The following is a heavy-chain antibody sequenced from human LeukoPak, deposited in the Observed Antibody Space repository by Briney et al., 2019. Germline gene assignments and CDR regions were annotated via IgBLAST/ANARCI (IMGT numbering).Heavy chain of an antibody. Sequence: GGSLRLSCAASGFTFSSSWMHWVRQAPGKGLVWVSRISSDGSSTNYADSVKGRFTISRDNAKNTLDLQMNSLRAEDTAVYYCASSRYVAAARHYWGQGTLVTVSS. J-gene: IGHJ4*02. CDR1: GFTFSSSW. CDR2: ISSDGSST. CDR3: ASSRYVAAARHY. D-gene: IGHD2-2*01. V-gene: IGHV3-74*01.